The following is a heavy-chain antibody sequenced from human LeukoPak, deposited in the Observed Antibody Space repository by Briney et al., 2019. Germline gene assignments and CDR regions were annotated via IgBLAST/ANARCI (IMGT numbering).Heavy chain of an antibody. V-gene: IGHV4-59*12. CDR1: GGSISSYY. Sequence: SETLSLTCTVSGGSISSYYWTWIRQPPGKGLEWIGYIYHRGTANYNPSLKSRVTMSVDTSKNQFSLKLRSVTAADTAVYYCGRSEDAFDIWGQGTMVTVSS. J-gene: IGHJ3*02. CDR2: IYHRGTA. CDR3: GRSEDAFDI.